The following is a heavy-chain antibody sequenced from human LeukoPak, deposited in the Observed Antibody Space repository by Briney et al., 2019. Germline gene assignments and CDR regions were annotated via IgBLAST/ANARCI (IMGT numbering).Heavy chain of an antibody. CDR1: GFTFSSYS. V-gene: IGHV3-48*01. Sequence: GGSLRLSCAASGFTFSSYSMNWVRQAPGEGLEWVSYISSLSGTIYYADSVKGRFTISRDNSKNTLYLQMNSLRAEDTAVYYCARDFSDYYDSPWGQGTLVTVSS. J-gene: IGHJ4*02. CDR2: ISSLSGTI. D-gene: IGHD3-22*01. CDR3: ARDFSDYYDSP.